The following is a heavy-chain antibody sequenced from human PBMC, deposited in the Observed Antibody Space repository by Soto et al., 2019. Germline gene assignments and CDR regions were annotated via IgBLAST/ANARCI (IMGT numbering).Heavy chain of an antibody. V-gene: IGHV3-74*01. CDR2: IKSDGSVT. J-gene: IGHJ5*02. Sequence: EVQLVESGGGLVQPGESLRLSCAASGFTISTYWMHWVRQAPGKGLVWVSRIKSDGSVTNYVDSVEGRFTISRDNAKNTVYLQMNNLRAEDTAMYYCARYPDPGRNWFDPWGQGTMVTVSS. CDR3: ARYPDPGRNWFDP. CDR1: GFTISTYW.